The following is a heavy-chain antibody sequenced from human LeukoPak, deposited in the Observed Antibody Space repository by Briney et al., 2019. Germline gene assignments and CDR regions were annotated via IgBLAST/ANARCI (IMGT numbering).Heavy chain of an antibody. Sequence: ASVKVSCTASGYTFTGYYMHWVRQAPGQGLEWMGWINPNSGGTNYEQKFQGRVTIARDTSISTAYMERSRLKSDDTAVYYCARIATGYNWFDPWGQGTLVTVSS. J-gene: IGHJ5*02. CDR3: ARIATGYNWFDP. CDR1: GYTFTGYY. D-gene: IGHD5-24*01. CDR2: INPNSGGT. V-gene: IGHV1-2*02.